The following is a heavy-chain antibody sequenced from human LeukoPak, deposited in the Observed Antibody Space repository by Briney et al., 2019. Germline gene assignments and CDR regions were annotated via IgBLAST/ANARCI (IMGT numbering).Heavy chain of an antibody. J-gene: IGHJ4*02. D-gene: IGHD5-12*01. V-gene: IGHV3-30*02. CDR3: AKVARYGGYAQYYSDY. CDR1: GFTFSTYD. CDR2: IRYDGSNK. Sequence: GGSLRLSCAASGFTFSTYDMHWVRQAPGKGLEWVAFIRYDGSNKYYADSVRGRFTISRDNSKNTLYLQMDSLRAEDTAVYYCAKVARYGGYAQYYSDYWGQGTLVTVSS.